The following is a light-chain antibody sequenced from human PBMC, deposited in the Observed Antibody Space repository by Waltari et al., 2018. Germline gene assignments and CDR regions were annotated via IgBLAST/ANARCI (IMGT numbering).Light chain of an antibody. CDR2: DVS. J-gene: IGLJ2*01. Sequence: QSALTQPAFVSGSPGQSITISCTGTSSDVGGYNYVSWYQQHPGKAPKLMMYDVSNRPSGVSNRFSGSKSGNTASLTISGLQAEDEADYYCSSYTSSSVVFGGGTKLTVL. CDR1: SSDVGGYNY. V-gene: IGLV2-14*03. CDR3: SSYTSSSVV.